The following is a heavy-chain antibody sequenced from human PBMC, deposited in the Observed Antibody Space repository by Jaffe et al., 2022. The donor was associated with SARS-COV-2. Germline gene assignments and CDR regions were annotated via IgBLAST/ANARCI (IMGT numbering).Heavy chain of an antibody. J-gene: IGHJ5*02. CDR1: GYTFTSYD. V-gene: IGHV1-8*01. Sequence: QVQLVQSGAEVKKPGASVKVSCKASGYTFTSYDINWVRQATGQGLEWMGWMNPNSGNTGYAQKFQGRVTMTRNTSISTAYMELGSLRSDDTAMYYCARGPGAAVAVRGWFDPWGQGTLVTVSS. CDR3: ARGPGAAVAVRGWFDP. CDR2: MNPNSGNT. D-gene: IGHD6-19*01.